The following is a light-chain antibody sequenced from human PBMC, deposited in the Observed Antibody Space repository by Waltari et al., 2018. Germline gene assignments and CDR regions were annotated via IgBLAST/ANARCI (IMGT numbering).Light chain of an antibody. CDR1: ENVNTW. Sequence: DIQMTQSPSTLSASVGDRVSITCRASENVNTWLAWFQQKPGKAPTMLFYKASTLQIGGPSRFSGTGSGTEFTLTISVLQPDDFATYYCQQYNNFRTFGPGTTGEVK. CDR2: KAS. CDR3: QQYNNFRT. V-gene: IGKV1-5*03. J-gene: IGKJ1*01.